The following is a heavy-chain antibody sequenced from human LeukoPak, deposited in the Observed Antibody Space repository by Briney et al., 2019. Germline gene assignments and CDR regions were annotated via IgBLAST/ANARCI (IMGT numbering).Heavy chain of an antibody. D-gene: IGHD6-19*01. CDR3: ASCIAVAGRESDDAFDI. Sequence: SETLSLTCTVSGGSISSYYWSWVRQPPGRGLEWIGYIYYSGSTNYNPSLKSRVTISVDTSKNQFSLKLSSVTAADTAVYYCASCIAVAGRESDDAFDIWGQGTMVTVSS. CDR1: GGSISSYY. J-gene: IGHJ3*02. CDR2: IYYSGST. V-gene: IGHV4-59*01.